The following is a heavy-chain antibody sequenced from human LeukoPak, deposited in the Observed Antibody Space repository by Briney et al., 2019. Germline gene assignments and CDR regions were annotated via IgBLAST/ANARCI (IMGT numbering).Heavy chain of an antibody. CDR2: IYYSGST. D-gene: IGHD2-21*01. V-gene: IGHV4-59*01. Sequence: PSETLSLTCTVSGGSISSYYWSWIRQPPGKGLEWIGYIYYSGSTNYNPSLKSRVTISVDTSKNQFSLKLSSVTAADTAVYYCARHSYCGGECPPGYFDYWGQGTLVTVSS. J-gene: IGHJ4*02. CDR1: GGSISSYY. CDR3: ARHSYCGGECPPGYFDY.